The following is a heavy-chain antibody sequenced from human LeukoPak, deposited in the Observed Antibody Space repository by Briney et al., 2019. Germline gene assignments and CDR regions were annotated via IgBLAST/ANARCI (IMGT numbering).Heavy chain of an antibody. CDR2: ISWNSGSI. Sequence: GGSLRLSCAASGFTFDGYAMPWVRQAPGKGLEWVSGISWNSGSIGYADSVKGRFTISRDNAKNSLYLQMNSLRAEDTALYYCAKDPRASPRYYFDYWGQGTLVTVSS. J-gene: IGHJ4*02. V-gene: IGHV3-9*01. CDR3: AKDPRASPRYYFDY. CDR1: GFTFDGYA.